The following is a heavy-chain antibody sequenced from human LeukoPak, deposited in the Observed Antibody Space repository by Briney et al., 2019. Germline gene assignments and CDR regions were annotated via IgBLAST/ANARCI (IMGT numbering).Heavy chain of an antibody. V-gene: IGHV3-48*01. J-gene: IGHJ4*02. CDR3: ARENYDFDY. D-gene: IGHD3-3*01. CDR2: ISSSSSTI. Sequence: GGSLRLSCGASGFSFSNYAMNWVRQAPGKGLEWVSYISSSSSTIYYADSVKGRFTISRDNAKNSLYLQMNSLRAEDTAVYYCARENYDFDYWGQGTLVTVSS. CDR1: GFSFSNYA.